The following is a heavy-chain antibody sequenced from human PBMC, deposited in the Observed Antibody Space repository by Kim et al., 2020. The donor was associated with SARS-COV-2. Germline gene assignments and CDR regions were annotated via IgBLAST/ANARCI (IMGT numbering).Heavy chain of an antibody. CDR3: ARRLGYCSSTSCYLPWFDP. Sequence: GESLKISCKGSGYSFTSYWIGWVRQMPGKGLEWMGIIYPGDSDTRYSPSFQGQVTISADKSISTAYLQWSSLKASDTAMYYCARRLGYCSSTSCYLPWFDPWGQGTLVTVSS. CDR2: IYPGDSDT. V-gene: IGHV5-51*01. CDR1: GYSFTSYW. J-gene: IGHJ5*02. D-gene: IGHD2-2*01.